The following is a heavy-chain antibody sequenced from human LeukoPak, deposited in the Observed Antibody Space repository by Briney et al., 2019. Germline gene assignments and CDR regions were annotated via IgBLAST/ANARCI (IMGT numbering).Heavy chain of an antibody. CDR3: ARDPYSGTYGNTYYYYMDV. CDR2: ISFDGSNR. V-gene: IGHV3-30*03. CDR1: GFTFSNYG. Sequence: GRSLRLSCAASGFTFSNYGIHWVRQAPGKGLEWVAVISFDGSNRYYADSVKGRFNISRDNSKNTLYLQMNSLRVEDTAVYYCARDPYSGTYGNTYYYYMDVWGKGTTVTISS. D-gene: IGHD1-26*01. J-gene: IGHJ6*03.